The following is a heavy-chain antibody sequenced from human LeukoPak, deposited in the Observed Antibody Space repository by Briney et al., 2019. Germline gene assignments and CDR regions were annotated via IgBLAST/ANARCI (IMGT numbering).Heavy chain of an antibody. V-gene: IGHV3-48*03. CDR1: GFTFRSYE. CDR2: ISGGGEST. Sequence: GGSLRLSCAASGFTFRSYEMNWGRHAPGRGLEWVSHISGGGESTVYPDAVKGRFTIPRDNAKNSLYLQMNSLRVEDTGVYYCARRSGRRYEYWGQGVLVTVSP. CDR3: ARRSGRRYEY. D-gene: IGHD5-24*01. J-gene: IGHJ4*02.